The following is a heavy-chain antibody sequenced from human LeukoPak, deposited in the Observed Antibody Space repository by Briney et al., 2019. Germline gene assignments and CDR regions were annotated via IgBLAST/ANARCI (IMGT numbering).Heavy chain of an antibody. CDR2: MSSNGGTT. D-gene: IGHD3-10*01. Sequence: PGGSLRLSCSASGFIFRSYAMHWVRQAPGKGLEYVSAMSSNGGTTYYVDSVKGRFTISRDNSKNTLYLQMSSLRAEDTAVYSCARASGPFDYWGQGTLVTVSS. J-gene: IGHJ4*02. CDR3: ARASGPFDY. CDR1: GFIFRSYA. V-gene: IGHV3-64D*09.